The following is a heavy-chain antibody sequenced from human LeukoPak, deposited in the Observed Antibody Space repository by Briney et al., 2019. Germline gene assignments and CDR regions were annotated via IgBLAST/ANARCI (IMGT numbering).Heavy chain of an antibody. CDR3: ARCQELDSEYFDY. J-gene: IGHJ4*02. Sequence: GESLKTSCKGSGYSFTSHWIGWVRQMPGKGLEWMGIIYPGDSDTRYSPSFQGQVTISADKSISTAYLQWSSLKASDTAMYYCARCQELDSEYFDYWGQGTLVTVSS. CDR2: IYPGDSDT. CDR1: GYSFTSHW. D-gene: IGHD1-7*01. V-gene: IGHV5-51*01.